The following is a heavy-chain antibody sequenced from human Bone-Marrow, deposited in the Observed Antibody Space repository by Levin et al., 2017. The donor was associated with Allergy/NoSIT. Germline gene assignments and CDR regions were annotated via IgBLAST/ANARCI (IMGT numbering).Heavy chain of an antibody. J-gene: IGHJ6*02. Sequence: TGGSLRLSCAASGFTFSSYAMSWVRQAPGKGLEWVSAISGSGGSTYYADSVKGRFTISRDNSKNTLYLQMNSLRAEDTAVYYCAKDMGRSGGLSYYYGMDVWGQGTTVTVSS. CDR2: ISGSGGST. V-gene: IGHV3-23*01. D-gene: IGHD2-15*01. CDR3: AKDMGRSGGLSYYYGMDV. CDR1: GFTFSSYA.